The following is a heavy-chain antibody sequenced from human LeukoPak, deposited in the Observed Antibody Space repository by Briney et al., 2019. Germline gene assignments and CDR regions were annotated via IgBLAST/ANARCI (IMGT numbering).Heavy chain of an antibody. CDR2: VVAMFGIR. D-gene: IGHD5-12*01. CDR3: ATEPSRSYSFDHLDF. V-gene: IGHV1-69*04. CDR1: VGTFNNYA. Sequence: SVKVSCKPSVGTFNNYAISWLRQAPGQALDWMGRVVAMFGIRNYPQTFRGRVNITADKATNTVYMELRSLRAEDTAIYYCATEPSRSYSFDHLDFWGLGTPVTVSS. J-gene: IGHJ4*02.